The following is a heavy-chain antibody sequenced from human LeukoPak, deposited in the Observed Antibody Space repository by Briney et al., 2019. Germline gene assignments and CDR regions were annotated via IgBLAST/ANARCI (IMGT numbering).Heavy chain of an antibody. V-gene: IGHV1-2*02. Sequence: ASVKVSCKASGYAFTTYYMHWVRQAPGQGLEWMGWINPNSDATNFAQKFQDRVTMTTDTSINTAYIELSRLTSEDTAVYFCASDTSGWFDYWGQGTLVTVSS. CDR1: GYAFTTYY. CDR2: INPNSDAT. D-gene: IGHD6-19*01. J-gene: IGHJ4*02. CDR3: ASDTSGWFDY.